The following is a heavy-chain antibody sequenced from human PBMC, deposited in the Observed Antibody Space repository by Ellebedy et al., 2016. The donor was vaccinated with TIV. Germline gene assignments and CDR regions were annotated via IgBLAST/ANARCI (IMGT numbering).Heavy chain of an antibody. Sequence: MPSETLSLTCAVSGGSISSSNFWSWVRRPPGKGLEWIGEIYHSGSTNYNPSLKSRVIISLDKSNNQFSLNVNSVTAADTAIYYCARNSYDFLSGSSYYFDYWGQGNLVTVSS. CDR3: ARNSYDFLSGSSYYFDY. D-gene: IGHD3-3*01. CDR2: IYHSGST. CDR1: GGSISSSNF. J-gene: IGHJ4*02. V-gene: IGHV4-4*02.